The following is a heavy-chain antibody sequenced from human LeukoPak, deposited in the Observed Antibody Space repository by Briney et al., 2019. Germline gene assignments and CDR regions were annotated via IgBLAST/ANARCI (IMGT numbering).Heavy chain of an antibody. CDR3: AGALIRLLEWPRNWFDP. J-gene: IGHJ5*02. CDR1: GGTFSSYA. CDR2: IIPIFGTA. Sequence: SVKVSCKASGGTFSSYAISWVRQAPGQGLEWMGGIIPIFGTANYAQKFQGRVTITTDESTSTAYMELSSLRSEDTAVYYCAGALIRLLEWPRNWFDPWGQGTLVTVSS. V-gene: IGHV1-69*05. D-gene: IGHD3-3*01.